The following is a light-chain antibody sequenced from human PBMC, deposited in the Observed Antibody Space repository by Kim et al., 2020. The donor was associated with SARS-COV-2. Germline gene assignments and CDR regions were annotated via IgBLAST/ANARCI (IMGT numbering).Light chain of an antibody. V-gene: IGKV2-28*01. CDR2: LGS. CDR1: QSLLHSNGYNY. J-gene: IGKJ1*01. CDR3: MQALQTPT. Sequence: EPASISCRSSQSLLHSNGYNYLDWYLQKPGQSPQLLIYLGSNRASGVPDRFSGSGSGTDFTLKIGRVEAEDVGVYYCMQALQTPTFGQGTKVDIK.